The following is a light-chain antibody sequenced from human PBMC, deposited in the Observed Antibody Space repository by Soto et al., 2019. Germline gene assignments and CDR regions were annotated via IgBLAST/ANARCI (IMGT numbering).Light chain of an antibody. Sequence: EFVLTQFPGTVSLSPGERVTLSCRASESVDSNSLAWYQHKPGLAPRLLIFGASTRATRIPDRFSGSGSGTDFTLTISSLEPEDFAMYYCQQYVTSPLTFGGGTRVEMK. CDR3: QQYVTSPLT. V-gene: IGKV3-20*01. CDR1: ESVDSNS. CDR2: GAS. J-gene: IGKJ4*01.